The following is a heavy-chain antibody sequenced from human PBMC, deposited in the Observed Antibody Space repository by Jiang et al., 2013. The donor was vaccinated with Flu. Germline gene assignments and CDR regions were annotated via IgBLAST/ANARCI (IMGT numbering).Heavy chain of an antibody. J-gene: IGHJ6*02. CDR2: ISGSGHSA. D-gene: IGHD3-3*01. CDR1: GITFSNSA. V-gene: IGHV3-23*01. CDR3: AKGPTIFGDVINPYNYYGLHV. Sequence: ESGGGLVKPGGSLRLSCAASGITFSNSAMSWVRQAPGKGLEWVSAISGSGHSAYYADSVKGRFTISRDNARNTVYLQLNSLRDEDTAIYHCAKGPTIFGDVINPYNYYGLHVWGQGTTVTVSS.